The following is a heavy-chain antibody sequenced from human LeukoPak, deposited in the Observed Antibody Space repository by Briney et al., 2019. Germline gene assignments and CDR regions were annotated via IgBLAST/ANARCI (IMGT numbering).Heavy chain of an antibody. J-gene: IGHJ4*02. CDR1: GYTFTSYG. V-gene: IGHV1-18*01. CDR2: ISAYNGNT. D-gene: IGHD3-9*01. CDR3: ARGAFGEDDILTGYYMGEFDY. Sequence: GASVKVSYKASGYTFTSYGISWVRQAPGQGLEWMGWISAYNGNTNYAQKLQGRVTMTTDTSTSTAYMELRSLRSDDTAVYYCARGAFGEDDILTGYYMGEFDYWGQGTLVTVSS.